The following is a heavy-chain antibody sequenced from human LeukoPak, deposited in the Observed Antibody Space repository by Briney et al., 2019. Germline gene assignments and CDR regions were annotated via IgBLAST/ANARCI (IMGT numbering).Heavy chain of an antibody. D-gene: IGHD3-3*01. CDR1: GYLITSGHY. CDR3: ARAFWSGYLYFDH. J-gene: IGHJ4*02. CDR2: LYYSGST. Sequence: PSETLSLTCTVSGYLITSGHYWGWIRQPPGKELEWIGSLYYSGSTYYNPSLGTPVTISVDTSKNQFSLRLSSVTAADTAVYYCARAFWSGYLYFDHWSQGTLVTVSS. V-gene: IGHV4-38-2*02.